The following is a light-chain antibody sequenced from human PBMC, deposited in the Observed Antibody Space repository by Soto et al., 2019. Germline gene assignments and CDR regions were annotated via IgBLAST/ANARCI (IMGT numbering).Light chain of an antibody. J-gene: IGLJ3*02. CDR2: GVS. V-gene: IGLV2-14*01. CDR1: KNDIGSSDY. Sequence: QSALTQPASVSASPGQSITISCTGGKNDIGSSDYVSWYQQHPGKAPKLIIYGVSNRPSGASDRFSGSKSGNTAPLTISGLQADDEADYYCSSSTSSKTLVFGGGTKVTVL. CDR3: SSSTSSKTLV.